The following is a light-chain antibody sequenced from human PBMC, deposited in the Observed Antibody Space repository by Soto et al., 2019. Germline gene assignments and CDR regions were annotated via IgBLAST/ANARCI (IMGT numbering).Light chain of an antibody. J-gene: IGLJ2*01. CDR1: TSDVGTYNY. V-gene: IGLV2-11*01. CDR2: DVS. CDR3: CSYAGTYSLI. Sequence: QSALTQPRSVSGSPGQSVAISCTGTTSDVGTYNYVSWYQQHPGKAPKLMIHDVSKRPSGVPDRFSGSKSGNTASLTISGLQAEDEADYYCCSYAGTYSLIFGGGTKSPS.